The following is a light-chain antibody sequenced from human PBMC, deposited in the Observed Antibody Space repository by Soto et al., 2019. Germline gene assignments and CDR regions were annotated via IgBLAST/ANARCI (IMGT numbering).Light chain of an antibody. J-gene: IGKJ2*01. V-gene: IGKV3-11*01. CDR2: DAS. CDR1: QSVSSY. Sequence: EIVLTQSPATLSLSPGERATLSCRDSQSVSSYLAWYQQKPGQAPRLLIYDASNRATGIPARFSGSGSGTDYTLTISSLEPEDFAVYYCQQRSNWPVYTFGQGTKLEIK. CDR3: QQRSNWPVYT.